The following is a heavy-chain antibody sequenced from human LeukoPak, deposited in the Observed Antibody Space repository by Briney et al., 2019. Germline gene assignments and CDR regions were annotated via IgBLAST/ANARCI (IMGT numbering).Heavy chain of an antibody. CDR1: GFTFSNYG. Sequence: PGRSLRLSCAASGFTFSNYGMHWVRQAPGKGLEWVAVIWYDGSNKYYADSVKGRFTISRDNSKNTLYLQMRSLRAEDTAVYYCARVRDGSSPIGNAFYIWGQGTMVIVSS. CDR3: ARVRDGSSPIGNAFYI. V-gene: IGHV3-33*01. J-gene: IGHJ3*02. D-gene: IGHD1-26*01. CDR2: IWYDGSNK.